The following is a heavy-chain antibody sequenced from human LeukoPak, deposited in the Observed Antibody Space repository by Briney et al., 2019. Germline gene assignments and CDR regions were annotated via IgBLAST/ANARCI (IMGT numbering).Heavy chain of an antibody. CDR3: AEADGFTMIVRLLFDY. V-gene: IGHV3-23*01. CDR2: ISGSGGST. CDR1: GFTFSSYG. D-gene: IGHD3-22*01. J-gene: IGHJ4*02. Sequence: PGGSLRLSCAASGFTFSSYGMSWVRQAPGKGLEWVSAISGSGGSTYYADSVKGRFTISRDNSKNTLYLQMNSLRAEDTAVYYCAEADGFTMIVRLLFDYWGQGTLVTVSS.